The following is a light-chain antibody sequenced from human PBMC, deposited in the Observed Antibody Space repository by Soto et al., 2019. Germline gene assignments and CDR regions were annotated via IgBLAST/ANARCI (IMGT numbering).Light chain of an antibody. CDR3: SSHTSSNTLV. Sequence: QSALTQPAPVSGSPGQSITISCTGTSSDIGGDKYVSWYQQHPGKAPKLVIYEVSYRPSGVSNRFSASKSGNTASLTISGLQAEDEADYYCSSHTSSNTLVFGGGTKLTVL. V-gene: IGLV2-14*01. CDR2: EVS. J-gene: IGLJ3*02. CDR1: SSDIGGDKY.